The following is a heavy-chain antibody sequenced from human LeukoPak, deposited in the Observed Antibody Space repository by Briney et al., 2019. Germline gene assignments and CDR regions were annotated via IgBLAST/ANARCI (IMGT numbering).Heavy chain of an antibody. Sequence: ASVKVSCKASGYTFTSYAMHWVRQAPGQRLEWMGWINAGNGNTKYSQKFQGRVTITRDTSASTAYMELSSLRSEDTAVYYCARDAKDRITMVRGVIGAPNDYWGQGTLVTVSS. CDR1: GYTFTSYA. J-gene: IGHJ4*02. CDR3: ARDAKDRITMVRGVIGAPNDY. V-gene: IGHV1-3*01. CDR2: INAGNGNT. D-gene: IGHD3-10*01.